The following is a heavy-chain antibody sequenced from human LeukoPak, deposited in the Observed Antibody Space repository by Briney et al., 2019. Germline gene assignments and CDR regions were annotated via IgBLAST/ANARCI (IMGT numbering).Heavy chain of an antibody. V-gene: IGHV4-39*01. CDR1: GGSISSSSHY. CDR2: MYYSGST. CDR3: ARKYTGYGSGLYMDYFEY. J-gene: IGHJ4*02. Sequence: SETLSLTCTVSGGSISSSSHYWGWIRQPPGKGLEWIGSMYYSGSTYYNPSLKSRVTISVDTSKNQFSLRLSSVTVADTAVYYCARKYTGYGSGLYMDYFEYWGQGALVTVST. D-gene: IGHD5-12*01.